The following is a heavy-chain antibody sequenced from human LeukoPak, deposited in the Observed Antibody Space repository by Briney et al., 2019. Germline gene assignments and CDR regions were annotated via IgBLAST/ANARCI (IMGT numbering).Heavy chain of an antibody. CDR2: ISGSGGST. Sequence: GGSLRLSCAASGFTFSSYAMSWVRQPPGKGLEWVSAISGSGGSTYYADSVKGRFTISRDNSKNTLYLQMNSLRAEDTAVYYCAKGGSIAAAGLYYFDYWGQGTLVTVSS. V-gene: IGHV3-23*01. J-gene: IGHJ4*02. CDR3: AKGGSIAAAGLYYFDY. D-gene: IGHD6-13*01. CDR1: GFTFSSYA.